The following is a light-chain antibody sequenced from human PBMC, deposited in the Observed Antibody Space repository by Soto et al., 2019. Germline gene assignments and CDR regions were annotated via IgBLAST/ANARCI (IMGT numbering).Light chain of an antibody. CDR2: GNS. CDR3: QSYDSSLSAPYF. CDR1: SSNLGSDYD. Sequence: QSVLTQPPSVSGAPGQRITISCTGSSSNLGSDYDVHWYQQFPGAAPRLLIYGNSNRPSGVPDRVSGSKSGTSASLAITGLQAEDEADYYCQSYDSSLSAPYFFGTGTKVTVL. J-gene: IGLJ1*01. V-gene: IGLV1-40*01.